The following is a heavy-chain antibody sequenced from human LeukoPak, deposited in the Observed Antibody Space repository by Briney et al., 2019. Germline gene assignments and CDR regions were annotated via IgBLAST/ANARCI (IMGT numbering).Heavy chain of an antibody. CDR3: ARHGGPTVTPPGWFDP. Sequence: PSETLSLTCAVYGGSFSGYYWSWIRQPPGKGLEWIGEINHSGSTNYNPSLKSGVTISADTSKNAFSLKLSSVTAADTAVYYCARHGGPTVTPPGWFDPWGQGTLVTVSS. V-gene: IGHV4-34*01. CDR1: GGSFSGYY. J-gene: IGHJ5*02. D-gene: IGHD4-17*01. CDR2: INHSGST.